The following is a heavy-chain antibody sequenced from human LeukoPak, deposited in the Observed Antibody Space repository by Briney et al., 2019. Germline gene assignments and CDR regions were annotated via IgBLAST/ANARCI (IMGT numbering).Heavy chain of an antibody. Sequence: SETLSLTCTVSGGSISSGGYYWSWIRQHPGKGLEWLGYIYYSGSTYYNPSLKSRVTISVDTSKNQFSLRLSSVTAADTAVYYCASKRGKYSSFGDWGQGTLVTVSS. V-gene: IGHV4-31*03. J-gene: IGHJ4*02. CDR1: GGSISSGGYY. D-gene: IGHD6-6*01. CDR3: ASKRGKYSSFGD. CDR2: IYYSGST.